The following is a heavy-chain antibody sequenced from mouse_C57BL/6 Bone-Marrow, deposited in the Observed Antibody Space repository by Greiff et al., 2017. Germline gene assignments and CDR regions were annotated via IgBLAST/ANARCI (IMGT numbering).Heavy chain of an antibody. J-gene: IGHJ4*01. CDR1: GYTFTSSG. CDR2: ISPRSGNT. Sequence: VHLQQSGAELARPGASVKLSCKASGYTFTSSGISWVKQRTGQGLEWIGEISPRSGNTYYNEKFKGKATLPADKSSSTAYMELRSLTSEGSAVYFCATYEPNFYYAMDYWGQGTSVTVSS. CDR3: ATYEPNFYYAMDY. V-gene: IGHV1-81*01. D-gene: IGHD4-1*01.